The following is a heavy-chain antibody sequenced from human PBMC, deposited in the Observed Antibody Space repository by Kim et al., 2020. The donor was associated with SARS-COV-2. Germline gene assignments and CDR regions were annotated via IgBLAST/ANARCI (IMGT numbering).Heavy chain of an antibody. Sequence: GGSLRLSCAASGFTFSSYGMHWVRQAPGKGLEWVAVISYDGSNKYYADSVKGRFTISRDNSKNTLYLQMNSLRAEDTAVYYCAKDGVTAAPNYYYYGMDVWGQGTTVTVSS. J-gene: IGHJ6*02. CDR3: AKDGVTAAPNYYYYGMDV. D-gene: IGHD6-13*01. V-gene: IGHV3-30*18. CDR1: GFTFSSYG. CDR2: ISYDGSNK.